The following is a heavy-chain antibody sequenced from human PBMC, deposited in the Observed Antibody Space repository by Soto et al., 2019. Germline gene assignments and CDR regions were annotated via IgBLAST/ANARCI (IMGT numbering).Heavy chain of an antibody. V-gene: IGHV1-69*02. D-gene: IGHD2-2*01. J-gene: IGHJ6*02. CDR2: IIPIFGIP. CDR1: GGTFSRYS. Sequence: QVQLVQSGAEVKKPGSSVKVSCKASGGTFSRYSITWVRQAPGHGLEWIGRIIPIFGIPTYAQKFQGRVTFTAAESTSTAYRELSSLRSDDTAVYYCAREDRDRETGLVPAAIDGMDVWGQGTTVTVSS. CDR3: AREDRDRETGLVPAAIDGMDV.